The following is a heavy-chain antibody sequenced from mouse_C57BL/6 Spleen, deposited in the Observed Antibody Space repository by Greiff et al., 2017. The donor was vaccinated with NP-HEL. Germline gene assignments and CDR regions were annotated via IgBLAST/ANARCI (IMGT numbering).Heavy chain of an antibody. CDR1: GYSITSGYY. J-gene: IGHJ3*01. CDR2: ISYDGSN. CDR3: ARAHYYGSSRFAY. Sequence: ESGPGLVKPSQSLSLTCSVTGYSITSGYYWNWIRQFPGNKLEWMGYISYDGSNNYNPSLKNRISITRDTSKNQFFLKLNSVTTEDTATYYCARAHYYGSSRFAYWGQGTLVTVSA. D-gene: IGHD1-1*01. V-gene: IGHV3-6*01.